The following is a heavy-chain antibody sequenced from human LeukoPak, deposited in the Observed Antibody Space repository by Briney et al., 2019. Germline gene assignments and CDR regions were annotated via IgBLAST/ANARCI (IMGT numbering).Heavy chain of an antibody. D-gene: IGHD3-3*01. CDR2: IYYSGST. CDR3: ARSTISLPTFDY. Sequence: PSETLSLTCTVSGGSISSYYWSWIRQPPGKGLEWIGYIYYSGSTNYNPSLKSRVTISVDTSKNQFSLKLSSVTAADTAVYYCARSTISLPTFDYWGQGTLVTVSS. J-gene: IGHJ4*02. CDR1: GGSISSYY. V-gene: IGHV4-59*12.